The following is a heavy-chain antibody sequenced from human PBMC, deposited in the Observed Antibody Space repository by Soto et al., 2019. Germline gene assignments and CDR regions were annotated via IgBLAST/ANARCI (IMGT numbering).Heavy chain of an antibody. V-gene: IGHV3-48*01. CDR2: ISSSSSTI. J-gene: IGHJ4*02. CDR1: GFTFSSYS. Sequence: GGSLRLSCAASGFTFSSYSMNWVRQAPGKWLEWVSYISSSSSTIYYADSVKGRFTISRDNAKNSLYLQMNSLRAEDTAVYYCARGVVVVAATLGFFDYWGQGTLGTVSS. CDR3: ARGVVVVAATLGFFDY. D-gene: IGHD2-15*01.